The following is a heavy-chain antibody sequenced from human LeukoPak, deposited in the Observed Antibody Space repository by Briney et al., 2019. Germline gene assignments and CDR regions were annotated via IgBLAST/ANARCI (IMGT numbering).Heavy chain of an antibody. D-gene: IGHD6-13*01. CDR2: IRYDGSNK. CDR1: GFTFSTYT. J-gene: IGHJ6*03. V-gene: IGHV3-30*02. CDR3: ARGRAGYSSSWYDVRAAYYYYYYMDV. Sequence: GGSLRLSCAASGFTFSTYTMVWVRQAPGKGLEWVALIRYDGSNKYYADSVKGRFTISRDNSKNTLYLQMISLRAEDTAVYYCARGRAGYSSSWYDVRAAYYYYYYMDVWGKGTTVTVSS.